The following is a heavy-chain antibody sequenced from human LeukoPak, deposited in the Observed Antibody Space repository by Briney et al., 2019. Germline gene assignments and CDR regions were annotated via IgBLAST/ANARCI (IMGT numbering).Heavy chain of an antibody. V-gene: IGHV4-59*01. J-gene: IGHJ4*02. CDR3: AARYYTSSSCHSNFDY. CDR1: GGSISNYY. D-gene: IGHD2-2*01. CDR2: IYYTGST. Sequence: SETLSLTCTVSGGSISNYYCTWIRQPPGKGLEWIEYIYYTGSTNHNPSLKSRVTLSVDTSKNQFSLKLSSVTAADTAVYYCAARYYTSSSCHSNFDYWGQGTLVTVSS.